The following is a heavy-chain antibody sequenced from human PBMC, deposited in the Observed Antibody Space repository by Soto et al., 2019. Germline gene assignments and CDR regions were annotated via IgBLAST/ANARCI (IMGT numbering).Heavy chain of an antibody. J-gene: IGHJ4*02. Sequence: QVQLQQSGPGLVKPSQTLSVTCDISGDSVSSNSAAWNWIRQSPSRGLEWLGRTYYRSKWYNDYAPSVKNRITTNTDTSKNQFTLQLNSVTPEDPAVYFCVRDEGWLDFDYWGQGTLVTVSS. CDR2: TYYRSKWYN. V-gene: IGHV6-1*01. D-gene: IGHD5-18*01. CDR3: VRDEGWLDFDY. CDR1: GDSVSSNSAA.